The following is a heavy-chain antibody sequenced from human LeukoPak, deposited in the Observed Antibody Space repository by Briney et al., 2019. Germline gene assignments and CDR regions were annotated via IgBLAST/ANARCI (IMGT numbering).Heavy chain of an antibody. Sequence: ASVKVSCKASGDTFSSYVISWVRQAPGQGLEWMGGIIPIFGTANYAQKFQGRVTITADESTSTAYMELSSLRSEDTAVYYCARDGLVRSSTSRRGGYYYGMDVWGQGTTVTVSS. CDR2: IIPIFGTA. V-gene: IGHV1-69*13. J-gene: IGHJ6*02. D-gene: IGHD2-2*01. CDR1: GDTFSSYV. CDR3: ARDGLVRSSTSRRGGYYYGMDV.